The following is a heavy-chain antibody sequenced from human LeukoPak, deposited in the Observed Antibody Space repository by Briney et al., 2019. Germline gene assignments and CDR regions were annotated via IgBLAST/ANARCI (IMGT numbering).Heavy chain of an antibody. CDR2: IRYDGSNK. CDR3: AKSLPRLRYFDWLSYEAGVGGY. J-gene: IGHJ4*02. D-gene: IGHD3-9*01. CDR1: GFTFSSYG. Sequence: AGGSLRLSCAASGFTFSSYGMHWVRQAPGKGLEWVAFIRYDGSNKYYADSVRGRFTISRDNSKNTLYLQMNSLRAEDTAVYYCAKSLPRLRYFDWLSYEAGVGGYWGQGTLVTVSS. V-gene: IGHV3-30*02.